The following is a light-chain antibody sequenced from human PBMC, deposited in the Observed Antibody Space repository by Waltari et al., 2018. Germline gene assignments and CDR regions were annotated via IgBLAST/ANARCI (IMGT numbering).Light chain of an antibody. Sequence: SYELTQPPSVSVSPGQTASITCSGDKLGDKYACWYQQKPGQSPVLVIYKDSKRPSGGPERFAGSNAGNTATLTIRGTQAMYEADYYCQAWDSSTAVFRTGTKVTV. CDR2: KDS. J-gene: IGLJ1*01. V-gene: IGLV3-1*01. CDR3: QAWDSSTAV. CDR1: KLGDKY.